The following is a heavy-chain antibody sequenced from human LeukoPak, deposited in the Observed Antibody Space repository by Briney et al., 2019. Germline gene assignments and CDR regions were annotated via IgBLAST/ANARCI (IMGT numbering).Heavy chain of an antibody. CDR1: GYSFPSYW. V-gene: IGHV5-51*01. Sequence: GESLKISCKSTGYSFPSYWIGWVRQMPGKGLEWMGIIYPGGSDTRYSPSFQGQVTISADKSISTAYLQWSSLKASDTAIYYCARRSSSNYGGVDYWGQGALVTVSS. CDR2: IYPGGSDT. J-gene: IGHJ4*02. CDR3: ARRSSSNYGGVDY. D-gene: IGHD2-2*01.